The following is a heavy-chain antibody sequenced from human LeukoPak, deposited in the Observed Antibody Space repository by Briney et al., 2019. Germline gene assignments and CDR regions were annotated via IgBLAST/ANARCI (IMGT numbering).Heavy chain of an antibody. D-gene: IGHD6-6*01. J-gene: IGHJ4*02. CDR2: IYYSGST. Sequence: PSETLSLTCTVSGGSISSYYWSWIRQPPGQGLEWIGYIYYSGSTNYNPSLKSRVTISVDTDKNQFSLKLSSVTAADTAVYYCARVDPDSSSTLEVFDYWGQGTLVTVSS. CDR3: ARVDPDSSSTLEVFDY. CDR1: GGSISSYY. V-gene: IGHV4-59*01.